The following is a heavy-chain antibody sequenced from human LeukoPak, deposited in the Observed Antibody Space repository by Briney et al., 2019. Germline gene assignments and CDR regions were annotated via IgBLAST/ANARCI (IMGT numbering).Heavy chain of an antibody. D-gene: IGHD2-2*01. CDR3: ARFLQAMPVAFDI. Sequence: PGGSLRLSCAASGSAFSDYGMNWVRQAPGKGLEWVSSISSSSSYIYYADSVKGRFTISRDNAKNSLYLQMNSLRAEDTAVYYCARFLQAMPVAFDIWGQGTMVTVSS. CDR2: ISSSSSYI. V-gene: IGHV3-21*01. CDR1: GSAFSDYG. J-gene: IGHJ3*02.